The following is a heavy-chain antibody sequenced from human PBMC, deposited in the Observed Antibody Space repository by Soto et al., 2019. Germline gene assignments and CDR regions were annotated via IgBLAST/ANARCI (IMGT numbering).Heavy chain of an antibody. CDR1: GGSISSGGYY. CDR2: IYYSGST. Sequence: QVQLQEPGPGLVKPSQTLSLTCTVSGGSISSGGYYWSWFRQHPGKGLEWIGYIYYSGSTYYNPSLKSRVTISVDPSKNQFSLKLSSVTAADTAVYYCATRGAGTMGNWFDPWGQGTLVTVSS. CDR3: ATRGAGTMGNWFDP. D-gene: IGHD6-19*01. J-gene: IGHJ5*02. V-gene: IGHV4-31*03.